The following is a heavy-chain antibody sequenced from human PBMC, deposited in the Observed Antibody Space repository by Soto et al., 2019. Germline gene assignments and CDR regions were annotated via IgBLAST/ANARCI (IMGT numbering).Heavy chain of an antibody. J-gene: IGHJ5*02. CDR3: ARGPILPGATSWLDP. CDR2: IIPMTGTP. CDR1: GGIFSSFS. D-gene: IGHD1-1*01. Sequence: QVQLVQSGAEVKTPGSSVEVSCKASGGIFSSFSITWVRQVPGHGLEWMGGIIPMTGTPNYAEKFQGRLTLTADAPQGAAYLVLSSLKSEGTAVYYWARGPILPGATSWLDPWGQGTVVFVSS. V-gene: IGHV1-69*01.